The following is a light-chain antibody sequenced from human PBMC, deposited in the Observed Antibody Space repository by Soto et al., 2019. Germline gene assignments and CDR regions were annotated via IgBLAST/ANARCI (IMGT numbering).Light chain of an antibody. V-gene: IGLV2-14*03. CDR1: SSDVGGYNS. CDR3: SSYTSSSTLV. J-gene: IGLJ1*01. Sequence: QSALTQPASVSGSPGQSIAISCTGTSSDVGGYNSVSWYQHHPGKAPKLMIYDVNYRPSGISDRFSGSKSGNTASLTISGLQAEDEADYYCSSYTSSSTLVFGTGTRSPS. CDR2: DVN.